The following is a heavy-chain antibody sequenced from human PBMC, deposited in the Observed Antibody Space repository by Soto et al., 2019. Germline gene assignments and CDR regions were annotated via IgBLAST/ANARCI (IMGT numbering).Heavy chain of an antibody. V-gene: IGHV1-24*01. CDR3: ATGAPIATTTYGDYLYYFDY. Sequence: ASVKVSCKVSGYTLTELSMHWVRQAPGKGLEWMGGFDPEDGETIYAQKFQGRVTMTEDTSTDTAYMELSSLRSEDTAVYYCATGAPIATTTYGDYLYYFDYWGQGTLVTVSS. CDR1: GYTLTELS. D-gene: IGHD4-17*01. CDR2: FDPEDGET. J-gene: IGHJ4*02.